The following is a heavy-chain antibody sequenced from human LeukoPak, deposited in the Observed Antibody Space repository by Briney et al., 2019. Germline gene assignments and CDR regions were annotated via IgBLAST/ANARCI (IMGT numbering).Heavy chain of an antibody. J-gene: IGHJ4*02. V-gene: IGHV3-23*01. CDR3: ARGRSND. Sequence: PGGSLRLSCAASGFTFSTYAMSWVRQAPGKGLEWVSALSGGGDITYYADSVKGRFTISRDNPKNTLYLQMSSLRADDTAIYYCARGRSNDWGQGTLVTVSS. D-gene: IGHD4-17*01. CDR1: GFTFSTYA. CDR2: LSGGGDIT.